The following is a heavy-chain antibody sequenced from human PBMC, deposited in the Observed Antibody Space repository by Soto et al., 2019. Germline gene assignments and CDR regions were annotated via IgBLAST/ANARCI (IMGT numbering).Heavy chain of an antibody. CDR2: IYYSGST. V-gene: IGHV4-61*01. CDR1: GGSVSSGSYY. J-gene: IGHJ4*02. D-gene: IGHD2-21*02. Sequence: PSETLSLTCTVSGGSVSSGSYYWSWIRQPPGKGLEWIGYIYYSGSTNYNPSLKSRVTISVDTSKNQFSLKLGSVTAADTAVYYCARAEGGGDCCDFGYWGQGTLVTVSS. CDR3: ARAEGGGDCCDFGY.